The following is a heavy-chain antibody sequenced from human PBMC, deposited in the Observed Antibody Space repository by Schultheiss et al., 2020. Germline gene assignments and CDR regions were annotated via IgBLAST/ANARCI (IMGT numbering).Heavy chain of an antibody. CDR2: IYYSGST. CDR1: GGSISNYY. J-gene: IGHJ6*04. CDR3: ARDAHDFWSGYQSSYGMDV. Sequence: SQTLSLTCTVSGGSISNYYWSWIRQHPGKGLEWIGYIYYSGSTYYNPSLKSRVTISVDTSKNQFSLKLSSVTAADTAVYYCARDAHDFWSGYQSSYGMDVWGKGTTVTVSS. V-gene: IGHV4-31*03. D-gene: IGHD3-3*01.